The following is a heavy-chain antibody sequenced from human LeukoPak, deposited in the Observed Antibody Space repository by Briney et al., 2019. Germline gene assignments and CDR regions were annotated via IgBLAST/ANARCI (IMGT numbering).Heavy chain of an antibody. D-gene: IGHD3-22*01. V-gene: IGHV3-66*01. CDR3: ARDKPPYYYDSSGYHPFDY. CDR2: IYSGGST. Sequence: PGGSLRLSCAASGFTVSSNYMSWVRQAPGKGLEWVSVIYSGGSTYYADSVKGRFTISRDNSKNTLYLQMNSLRAEDTAVYYCARDKPPYYYDSSGYHPFDYWGQGTLVTVSS. J-gene: IGHJ4*02. CDR1: GFTVSSNY.